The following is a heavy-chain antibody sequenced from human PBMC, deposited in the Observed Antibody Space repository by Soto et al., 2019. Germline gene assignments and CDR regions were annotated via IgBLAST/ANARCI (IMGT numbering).Heavy chain of an antibody. Sequence: EVQLVESGGGLVKPGGSLRLSCVASGFTFGTYTMNWVRQAPGKGLEWVSSIGTTSSYIYYADSVRGRFTISRDNARDSLYLQMSSLRAEDTAVYYCARVMCGDCSTYYYYSMDVW. V-gene: IGHV3-21*01. CDR3: ARVMCGDCSTYYYYSMDV. J-gene: IGHJ6*03. D-gene: IGHD2-21*02. CDR2: IGTTSSYI. CDR1: GFTFGTYT.